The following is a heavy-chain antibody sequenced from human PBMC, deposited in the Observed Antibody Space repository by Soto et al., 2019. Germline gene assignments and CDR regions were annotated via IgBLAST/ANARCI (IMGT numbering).Heavy chain of an antibody. CDR1: GGSIRSYY. CDR3: ARRYGDGFDF. J-gene: IGHJ3*01. V-gene: IGHV4-59*08. CDR2: IYYSGST. D-gene: IGHD1-20*01. Sequence: SETLSLTCTVSGGSIRSYYWSWIRQPPGKGLEWIGYIYYSGSTNYNPSLKSRVTISVDTSKNQFSLKLSSVTAADTAVYYCARRYGDGFDFWGQGTVVTVSS.